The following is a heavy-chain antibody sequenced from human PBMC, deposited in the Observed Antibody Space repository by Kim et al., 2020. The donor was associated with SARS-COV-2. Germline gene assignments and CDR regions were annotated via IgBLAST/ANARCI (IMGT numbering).Heavy chain of an antibody. V-gene: IGHV2-5*02. D-gene: IGHD3-10*01. Sequence: SGPTLVNPTQTLTLTCTFSGFSLSTNGMGVGWIRQPPGKALEWLALIYWDDDKRYSPSLKSRLTITKDTSKNQVVLTMTDMDPVDTATYYCAHREGSRGSNYFHHGSQGTLVTVSS. J-gene: IGHJ4*02. CDR1: GFSLSTNGMG. CDR2: IYWDDDK. CDR3: AHREGSRGSNYFHH.